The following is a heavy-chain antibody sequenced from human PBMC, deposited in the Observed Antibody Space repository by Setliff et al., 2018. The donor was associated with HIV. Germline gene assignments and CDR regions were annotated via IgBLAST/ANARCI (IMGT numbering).Heavy chain of an antibody. Sequence: PSETLSLTCAVYGGSFSGYYWSWIRQPPGKGLEWIGEINHSGSTNYNPSLKSRVTISVDTSKNQFSLKLSSVTAADTAVYYCARGEDGYYDSSGSYYFDYWGQGTLVTVSS. V-gene: IGHV4-34*01. CDR2: INHSGST. CDR3: ARGEDGYYDSSGSYYFDY. D-gene: IGHD3-22*01. J-gene: IGHJ4*02. CDR1: GGSFSGYY.